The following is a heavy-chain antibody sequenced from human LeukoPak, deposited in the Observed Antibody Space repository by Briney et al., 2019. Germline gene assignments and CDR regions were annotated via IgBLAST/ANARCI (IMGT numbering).Heavy chain of an antibody. CDR2: IISSSSYI. D-gene: IGHD3-22*01. CDR3: ARDLYDSGAYSSPIDY. J-gene: IGHJ4*02. Sequence: PGGSLRLSCAAYGFTLSSHSMNWVRQAPGKGLKWVSSIISSSSYIHSTDSVKGRFTISRDNAKNSLYLQMNSLRAEETAVYYCARDLYDSGAYSSPIDYWGQGTLVTVSS. CDR1: GFTLSSHS. V-gene: IGHV3-21*01.